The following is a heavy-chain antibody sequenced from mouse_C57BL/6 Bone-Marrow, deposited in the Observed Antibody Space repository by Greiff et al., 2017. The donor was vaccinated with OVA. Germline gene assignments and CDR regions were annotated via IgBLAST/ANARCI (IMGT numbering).Heavy chain of an antibody. Sequence: EVKLQESGGGLVQPGGSMNLSCAASGFTFSDAWMDWVRQSPVKGLAWVAEIRNNANNHATYYAASVKGRFTISRDDSKSSVYLQMNSVRAEDTGIYYCTGYGSPPFAYWGQGTLVTVSA. CDR1: GFTFSDAW. J-gene: IGHJ3*01. V-gene: IGHV6-6*01. D-gene: IGHD1-1*01. CDR2: IRNNANNHAT. CDR3: TGYGSPPFAY.